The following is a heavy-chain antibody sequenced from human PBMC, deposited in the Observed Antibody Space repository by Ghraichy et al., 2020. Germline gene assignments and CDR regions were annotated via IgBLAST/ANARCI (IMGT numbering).Heavy chain of an antibody. CDR3: ARGQRSGYYGSGSSAY. Sequence: GGSLRLSCAASGFTFSSYWMSWVRQAPGKGLEWVANIKQDGSEKYYVDSVKGRFTISRDNAKNSLYLQMNSLRAEDTAVYYCARGQRSGYYGSGSSAYWGRGTLVTLPS. D-gene: IGHD3-10*01. CDR2: IKQDGSEK. CDR1: GFTFSSYW. V-gene: IGHV3-7*03. J-gene: IGHJ4*02.